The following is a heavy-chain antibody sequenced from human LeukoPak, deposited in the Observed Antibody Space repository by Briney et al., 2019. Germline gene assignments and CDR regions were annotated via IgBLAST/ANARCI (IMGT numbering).Heavy chain of an antibody. Sequence: DPGGSLRLSCVASGFTFSTYDMHWVRQARGEGLEWVSAIGTAGATYYPGSVKGRFTISRENAENSLYLQMNRLRVGDTAMYYCATATKSGYYSYWGQGTLVTVSS. V-gene: IGHV3-13*01. CDR3: ATATKSGYYSY. D-gene: IGHD3-3*01. CDR1: GFTFSTYD. J-gene: IGHJ4*02. CDR2: IGTAGAT.